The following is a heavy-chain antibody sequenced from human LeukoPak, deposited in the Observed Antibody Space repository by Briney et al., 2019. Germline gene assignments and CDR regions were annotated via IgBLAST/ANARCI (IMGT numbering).Heavy chain of an antibody. CDR3: ARDRERLAQGYYDL. V-gene: IGHV3-30*04. Sequence: GGSLRLSCAASGFTFSPFAMHWVRQVPGKGLEWVAAISYTGTFKYYTDSVKGRFTISKDNSKNTVYLQMSSLRPDETAVYYCARDRERLAQGYYDLWGRGTLVTVSS. J-gene: IGHJ2*01. CDR1: GFTFSPFA. D-gene: IGHD6-6*01. CDR2: ISYTGTFK.